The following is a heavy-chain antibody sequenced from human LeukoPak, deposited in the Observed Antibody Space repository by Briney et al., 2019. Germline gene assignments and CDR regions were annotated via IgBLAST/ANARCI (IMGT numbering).Heavy chain of an antibody. D-gene: IGHD6-19*01. Sequence: SETLSLTCTVSGGSISSYYWSWIRQPPGKGLEWIGYIYYSGSTNYNPSLKSRVTISVDTSKNQFSLKLSSVTAADTAVYYCARVSSSGWYGGVDYWRQGTLVTVSS. CDR1: GGSISSYY. CDR3: ARVSSSGWYGGVDY. J-gene: IGHJ4*02. CDR2: IYYSGST. V-gene: IGHV4-59*01.